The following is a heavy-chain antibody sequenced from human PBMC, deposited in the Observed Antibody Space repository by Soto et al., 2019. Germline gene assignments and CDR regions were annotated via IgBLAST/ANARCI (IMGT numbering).Heavy chain of an antibody. CDR1: GGTFSNYA. V-gene: IGHV1-69*12. Sequence: QVQLVQSGAEVKKPGSSVKVSCKVSGGTFSNYAIDWVRLAPGHGLEWMGGIVTIFGTTYYTQKYEGRDTIIADASTTTAYLEMSSLRSEDTAIYYCARFEAVAGLYNYHGLDVWGQGTAVTVSS. J-gene: IGHJ6*02. D-gene: IGHD6-19*01. CDR3: ARFEAVAGLYNYHGLDV. CDR2: IVTIFGTT.